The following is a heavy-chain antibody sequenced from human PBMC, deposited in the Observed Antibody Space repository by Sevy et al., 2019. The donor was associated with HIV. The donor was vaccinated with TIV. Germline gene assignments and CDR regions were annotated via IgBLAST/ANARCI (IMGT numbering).Heavy chain of an antibody. Sequence: ASVKVSCKASGYTFTSYGISWVRQAPGQGLEWMGWISAYNGNTNYAQKLQGRVTMTTDTSTSTAYMELRSLGSDDTAVYYCARDSIPLVQGVIITPYYYGMDVWGQGTTVTVSS. D-gene: IGHD3-10*01. CDR1: GYTFTSYG. V-gene: IGHV1-18*01. CDR2: ISAYNGNT. J-gene: IGHJ6*02. CDR3: ARDSIPLVQGVIITPYYYGMDV.